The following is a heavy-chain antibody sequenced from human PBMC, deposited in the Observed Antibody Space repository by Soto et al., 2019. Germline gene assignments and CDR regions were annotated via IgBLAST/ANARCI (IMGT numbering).Heavy chain of an antibody. D-gene: IGHD3-3*01. CDR2: IYYSGST. V-gene: IGHV4-39*01. Sequence: SETLSLTCTVSGGSISSSSYYWGWIRQPPGKGLEWIGSIYYSGSTYYNPSLKSRVTISVDTSKNQFSLKLSPVTAADTAVYYCASYDFWSGYYDYWGQGTLVTVSS. J-gene: IGHJ4*02. CDR3: ASYDFWSGYYDY. CDR1: GGSISSSSYY.